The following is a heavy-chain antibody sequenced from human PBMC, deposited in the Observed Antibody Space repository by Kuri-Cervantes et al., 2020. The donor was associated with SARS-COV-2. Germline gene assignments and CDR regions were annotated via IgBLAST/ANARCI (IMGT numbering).Heavy chain of an antibody. J-gene: IGHJ4*02. D-gene: IGHD3-22*01. CDR1: GFTVSSNY. CDR3: ARGHDRRVYFSTPAPYYFDF. V-gene: IGHV3-53*01. Sequence: GGSLRLSCAASGFTVSSNYMSWVRQAPGKGLEWVSVIYSGGSTSYADSVKGRFTIPRDNSRNTLYLQMNSLRAEDTAVYYCARGHDRRVYFSTPAPYYFDFWGQGILVTVSS. CDR2: IYSGGST.